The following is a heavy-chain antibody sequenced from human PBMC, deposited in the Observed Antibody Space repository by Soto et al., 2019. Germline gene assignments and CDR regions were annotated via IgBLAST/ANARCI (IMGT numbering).Heavy chain of an antibody. J-gene: IGHJ5*02. CDR1: CCLIRNNKYY. V-gene: IGHV4-39*01. D-gene: IGHD2-15*01. Sequence: LQLQESGPRLGKPLETLSLTCTVSCCLIRNNKYYRGWVRQAPGKGLEWIGKIYYSGSTYYNPSLKSRVTISVDTSKNQFSLKLSSVTAADTAVYYCARRQSSPWFDPWGQGTLVTVSS. CDR3: ARRQSSPWFDP. CDR2: IYYSGST.